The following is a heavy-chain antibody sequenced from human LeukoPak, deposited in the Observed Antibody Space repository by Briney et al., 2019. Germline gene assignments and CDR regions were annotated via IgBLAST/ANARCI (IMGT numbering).Heavy chain of an antibody. CDR2: IYYSGST. D-gene: IGHD1-26*01. V-gene: IGHV4-39*01. CDR1: GDSTSSDRYY. J-gene: IGHJ4*02. Sequence: SETLSLTCTVSGDSTSSDRYYGGWVRQPPGKGLEWIGNIYYSGSTYYNPSLKSRVTMSADTSKNQFFLKLNSVTAADTAVYYCARGRPYSGGYHLDYWGQGTLVTVSA. CDR3: ARGRPYSGGYHLDY.